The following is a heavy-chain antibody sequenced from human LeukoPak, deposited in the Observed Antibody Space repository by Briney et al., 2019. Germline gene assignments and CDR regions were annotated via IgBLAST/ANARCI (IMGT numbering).Heavy chain of an antibody. Sequence: SETLSLTCAVYGGSFSGYYWSWIRQPPGKGLEWIGEINHSGSTNYNPSLKSRVTISVDTSKNQFSLKLSSVTAADTAVYYCAGLGLASGSPRAFYYYYYMDVWGKGTTVTISS. J-gene: IGHJ6*03. CDR3: AGLGLASGSPRAFYYYYYMDV. CDR1: GGSFSGYY. CDR2: INHSGST. V-gene: IGHV4-34*01. D-gene: IGHD1-26*01.